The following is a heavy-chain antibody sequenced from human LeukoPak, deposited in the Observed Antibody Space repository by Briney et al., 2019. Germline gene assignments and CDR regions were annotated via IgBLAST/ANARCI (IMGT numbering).Heavy chain of an antibody. CDR2: IWYDGSNK. D-gene: IGHD6-19*01. V-gene: IGHV3-33*08. CDR3: ARDSDSGWYRHDLYIDY. CDR1: GFTFSSYG. Sequence: PGGSLRLSCAASGFTFSSYGMHWVRQAPGKGLEWVAVIWYDGSNKYYADSVKGRFTISRDNSKNTLYLQMNSLRAEDTAVYYCARDSDSGWYRHDLYIDYWGQGTLVTVSS. J-gene: IGHJ4*02.